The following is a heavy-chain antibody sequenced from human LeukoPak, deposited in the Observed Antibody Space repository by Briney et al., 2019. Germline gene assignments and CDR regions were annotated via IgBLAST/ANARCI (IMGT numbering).Heavy chain of an antibody. D-gene: IGHD3-22*01. CDR2: IWYDGGNI. Sequence: GGSLRLSCAASGFTFSSYGMHWVRQAPGKGLEWVAIIWYDGGNIDYTDSVKGRFTISRDNSKNTLYLQMNSLRAEDTAVYYCAKEGGLFDSSGYSESWGQGTLVSVSS. CDR3: AKEGGLFDSSGYSES. J-gene: IGHJ5*02. CDR1: GFTFSSYG. V-gene: IGHV3-33*06.